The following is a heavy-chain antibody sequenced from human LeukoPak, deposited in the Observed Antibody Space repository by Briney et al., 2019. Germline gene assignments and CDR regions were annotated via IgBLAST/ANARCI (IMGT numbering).Heavy chain of an antibody. CDR1: GGSFSGYY. V-gene: IGHV4-34*01. J-gene: IGHJ4*02. D-gene: IGHD6-19*01. CDR3: ATAAVAAPWTFTH. CDR2: MSYRGTT. Sequence: PSETLSLTCAVYGGSFSGYYWSWIRQPPGKGLEWIGSMSYRGTTYYNPSLKSRVTISVDTSKNQFSLKLSSVTAADTAVYYCATAAVAAPWTFTHWGQGALVTVSS.